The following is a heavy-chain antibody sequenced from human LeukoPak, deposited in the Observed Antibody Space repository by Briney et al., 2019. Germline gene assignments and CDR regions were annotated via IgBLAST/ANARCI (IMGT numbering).Heavy chain of an antibody. CDR1: GDSISSGDYS. V-gene: IGHV4-30-2*01. D-gene: IGHD3-10*01. Sequence: PSQTLSLTCAVSGDSISSGDYSWSWIRQPSGKGLEWTGYIFHSGHSYYNPSLKSRVTISVDRSKNQFSLRLTSVTAADTAIYYCARELWFVNAPGSWLDPWGQGTQVTVSS. J-gene: IGHJ5*02. CDR2: IFHSGHS. CDR3: ARELWFVNAPGSWLDP.